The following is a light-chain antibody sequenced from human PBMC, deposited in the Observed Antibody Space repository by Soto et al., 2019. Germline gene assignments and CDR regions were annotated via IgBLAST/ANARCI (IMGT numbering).Light chain of an antibody. CDR3: LQDYNYPLT. CDR2: AAS. J-gene: IGKJ1*01. CDR1: QAVRDA. Sequence: IQMTQSPSSLSSSVGDRATITCRASQAVRDAFAWYQQKPGKAPHLLIYAASNLQGAVPSRFSGRGSGTAFTLTIRSLQPKDFASFYCLQDYNYPLTFGQGTKVDI. V-gene: IGKV1-6*01.